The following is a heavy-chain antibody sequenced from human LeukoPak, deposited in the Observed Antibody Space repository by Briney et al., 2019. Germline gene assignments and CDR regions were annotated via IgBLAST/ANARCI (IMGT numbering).Heavy chain of an antibody. V-gene: IGHV3-21*01. CDR2: ISKGSGYI. J-gene: IGHJ4*02. CDR1: GFTFSNYS. CDR3: VRDMGRESIFDY. Sequence: GGSLRLSCVGSGFTFSNYSFNWVRQAPGKGLEWVSSISKGSGYIYQTDSVNDRFTISRVNAKNSLFLEMNSLRVEDTAVYYCVRDMGRESIFDYWGQGTLVTVSS. D-gene: IGHD3-10*01.